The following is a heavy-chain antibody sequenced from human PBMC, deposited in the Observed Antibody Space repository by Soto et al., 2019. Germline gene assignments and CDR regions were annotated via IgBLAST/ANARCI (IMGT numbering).Heavy chain of an antibody. D-gene: IGHD1-20*01. CDR2: IIPIFGTA. J-gene: IGHJ6*02. V-gene: IGHV1-69*12. CDR3: ARSITGTVSYYYGMDV. Sequence: QVQLVQSGAEVKKPGSSVNVYCKASGGTFSSYAISWVRQAPGQGLEWMGGIIPIFGTANYAQKFQGRVTITADESTSTAYMELSSLRSEDTAVYYCARSITGTVSYYYGMDVWGQGTTATVSS. CDR1: GGTFSSYA.